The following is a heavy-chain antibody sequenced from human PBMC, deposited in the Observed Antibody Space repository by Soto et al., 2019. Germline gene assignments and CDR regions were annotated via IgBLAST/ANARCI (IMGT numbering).Heavy chain of an antibody. J-gene: IGHJ6*02. D-gene: IGHD2-2*03. CDR2: IYHSGST. CDR3: ARDGDCSSTSCYVYYYYGMDV. Sequence: PSETLSLTCAVSGYSISSGYYWGWIRQPPGKGLEWIGSIYHSGSTYYNPSLKRRVTISVDTSKNQFSLKLSSVTAADTAVYYCARDGDCSSTSCYVYYYYGMDVWGQGTTVTVSS. V-gene: IGHV4-38-2*02. CDR1: GYSISSGYY.